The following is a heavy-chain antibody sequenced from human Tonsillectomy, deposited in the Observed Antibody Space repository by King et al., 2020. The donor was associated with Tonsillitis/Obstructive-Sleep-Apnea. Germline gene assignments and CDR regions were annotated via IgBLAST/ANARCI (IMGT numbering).Heavy chain of an antibody. CDR1: GYTFTGYY. V-gene: IGHV1-2*04. J-gene: IGHJ6*03. CDR2: INPNSGGT. D-gene: IGHD4-17*01. Sequence: VQLVQSGAEVKKPGASVKVSCKASGYTFTGYYMHWVRQAPGQGLEWMGWINPNSGGTNYAQKFQGWVTMTRDTSISTAYMELCRRRSDDTAVYYCARAPLRTDYYYYYMDVWGKGTTVTVSS. CDR3: ARAPLRTDYYYYYMDV.